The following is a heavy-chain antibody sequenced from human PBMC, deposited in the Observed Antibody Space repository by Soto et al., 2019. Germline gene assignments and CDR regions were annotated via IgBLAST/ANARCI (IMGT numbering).Heavy chain of an antibody. CDR1: GFTFSSYA. V-gene: IGHV3-30-3*01. J-gene: IGHJ4*02. Sequence: QVQLVESGGGVVQPGRSLRLSCAASGFTFSSYAMHWVRQAPGKGLEWVAVISYDGSNKYYADSVKGRFTISRDNSKNTLYLQMNSLRAEETAVYYCARESPGGNWKFDYWGQGTLVTVSS. CDR3: ARESPGGNWKFDY. D-gene: IGHD1-1*01. CDR2: ISYDGSNK.